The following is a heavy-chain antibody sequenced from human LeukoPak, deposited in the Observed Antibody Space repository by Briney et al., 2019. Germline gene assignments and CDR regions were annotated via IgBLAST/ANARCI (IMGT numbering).Heavy chain of an antibody. J-gene: IGHJ4*02. CDR3: ARPGRATVTRLDY. CDR2: IYPGDSDT. V-gene: IGHV5-51*01. D-gene: IGHD4-17*01. CDR1: GYSFTSYW. Sequence: GESLKISCKGSGYSFTSYWIGWVRQMPGKGLEWMGIIYPGDSDTRYSPSFQGQVTISADKSISTAFLQWSSLKASDTAMYYCARPGRATVTRLDYWGQGTLVTVTS.